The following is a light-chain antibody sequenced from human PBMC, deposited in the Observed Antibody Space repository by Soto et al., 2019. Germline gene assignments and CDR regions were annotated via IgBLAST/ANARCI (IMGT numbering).Light chain of an antibody. CDR3: AAWDDSLRGGV. CDR2: RNY. J-gene: IGLJ3*02. Sequence: QSVLTQPPSASATPGQRVTISCSGSSSNIGSSYVFWYQQVPGTAPKLLIYRNYQRPSGVPDRFSGSKSGSSASLAISGLRSEDEADYYCAAWDDSLRGGVFGGGTKVTVL. V-gene: IGLV1-47*01. CDR1: SSNIGSSY.